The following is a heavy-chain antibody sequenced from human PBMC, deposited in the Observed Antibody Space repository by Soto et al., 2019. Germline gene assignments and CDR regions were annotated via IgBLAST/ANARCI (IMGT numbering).Heavy chain of an antibody. J-gene: IGHJ4*02. CDR1: GGSFSGYY. D-gene: IGHD2-15*01. CDR3: ARAGGYCSGGSCSYYFDY. CDR2: INHSGST. V-gene: IGHV4-34*01. Sequence: SETLSLTCAVYGGSFSGYYWSWIRQPPGKGLEWIGEINHSGSTNYNPSLKSRVTISVDTSKNQFSLKLSSVTAADTAVYYCARAGGYCSGGSCSYYFDYWGQGTLVTVSS.